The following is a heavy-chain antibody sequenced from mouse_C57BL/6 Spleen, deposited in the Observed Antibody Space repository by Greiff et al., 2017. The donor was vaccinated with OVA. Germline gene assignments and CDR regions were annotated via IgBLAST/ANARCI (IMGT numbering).Heavy chain of an antibody. CDR1: GYTFTSYW. Sequence: QVQLKQPGAELVKPGASVKLSCKASGYTFTSYWMHWVKQRPGRGLEWIGRIDPNSGGTKYNEKFKSKATLTVDKPSSTAYMQLSSLTSEDSAVYYCASYYGYDEAFAYWGQGTLVTVSA. CDR2: IDPNSGGT. V-gene: IGHV1-72*01. D-gene: IGHD2-9*01. CDR3: ASYYGYDEAFAY. J-gene: IGHJ3*01.